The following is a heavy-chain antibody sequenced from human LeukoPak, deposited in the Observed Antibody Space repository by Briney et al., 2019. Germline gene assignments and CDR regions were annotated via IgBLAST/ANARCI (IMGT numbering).Heavy chain of an antibody. D-gene: IGHD3-22*01. J-gene: IGHJ4*02. Sequence: GSLRLSCAASGFTFTFKNYAMHWVRQAPGRGPEWVAFLSYDGSNKYYADSVKGRFTISRDNSKNTLYLQMNSLRPEDTAVYYCARGYYDSSGYSSSFDYWGQGTLVTVSS. CDR3: ARGYYDSSGYSSSFDY. V-gene: IGHV3-30*04. CDR2: LSYDGSNK. CDR1: GFTFTFKNYA.